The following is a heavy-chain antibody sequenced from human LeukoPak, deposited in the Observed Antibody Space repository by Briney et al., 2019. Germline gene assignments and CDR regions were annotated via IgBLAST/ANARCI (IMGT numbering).Heavy chain of an antibody. V-gene: IGHV3-21*01. J-gene: IGHJ4*02. Sequence: GGSLRLSCAVSGFTFSSYSMNWVRQAPGKGLEWVSSISSGSSYIYYADSVKGRFTISRDNAKNSLYLQMNNLRAEDTAVYHCAREPPTNWGQGTLVTVSS. CDR2: ISSGSSYI. CDR1: GFTFSSYS. CDR3: AREPPTN.